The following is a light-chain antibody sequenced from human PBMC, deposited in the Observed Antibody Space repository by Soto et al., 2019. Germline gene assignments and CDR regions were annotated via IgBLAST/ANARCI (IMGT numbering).Light chain of an antibody. V-gene: IGKV3D-15*01. Sequence: EIVMTQSAATLSVSPGERATLFYRASQSISNDLACHQQQAGQAPRLLIYGASTRATGIPARFSGSGSGTEFTLTISSQQSEDFAVYYCQQYNDWPPGGVYTFGQGTKLESK. J-gene: IGKJ2*01. CDR3: QQYNDWPPGGVYT. CDR1: QSISND. CDR2: GAS.